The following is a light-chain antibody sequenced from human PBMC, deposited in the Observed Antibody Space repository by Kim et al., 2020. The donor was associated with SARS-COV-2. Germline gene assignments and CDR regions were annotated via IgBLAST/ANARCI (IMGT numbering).Light chain of an antibody. CDR3: QQYYTWPPWT. CDR1: QTVGSN. V-gene: IGKV3-15*01. Sequence: SPGERATLSCRASQTVGSNLAWYQHKPGQGPRLLIYGVSTRATDIPARFSGSGSGTEFTLTISSLQSEDFAVYYCQQYYTWPPWTFGQGTQVDIK. J-gene: IGKJ1*01. CDR2: GVS.